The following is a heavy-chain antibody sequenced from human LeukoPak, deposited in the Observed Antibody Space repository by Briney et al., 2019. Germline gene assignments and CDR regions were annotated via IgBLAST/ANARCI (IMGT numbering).Heavy chain of an antibody. CDR3: ARSGPQQWLDEKDAFDI. J-gene: IGHJ3*02. CDR1: GFTFSSYW. V-gene: IGHV3-7*01. CDR2: IKQDGSEK. D-gene: IGHD6-19*01. Sequence: PGGSLRLSCAASGFTFSSYWMSWVRQAPGKGLEWVANIKQDGSEKYYVDSVKGRFTISRDNAKNSLYLQMNSLRAEDTAVYYCARSGPQQWLDEKDAFDIWGQGTMVTVSS.